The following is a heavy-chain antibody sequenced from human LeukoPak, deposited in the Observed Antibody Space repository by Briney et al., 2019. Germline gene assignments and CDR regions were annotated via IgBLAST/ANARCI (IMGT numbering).Heavy chain of an antibody. CDR1: GFTFSSYW. J-gene: IGHJ6*02. D-gene: IGHD3-16*01. Sequence: GGSLRLSCAASGFTFSSYWMSWVRQAPGKGLEWVANIKQDGSEKYYVDSVKGRFTISRDNAKNSLYLQMNSLRAEDTAVYYCARDDALLVVWDYYGMDVWGQGTTVTVSS. CDR3: ARDDALLVVWDYYGMDV. CDR2: IKQDGSEK. V-gene: IGHV3-7*01.